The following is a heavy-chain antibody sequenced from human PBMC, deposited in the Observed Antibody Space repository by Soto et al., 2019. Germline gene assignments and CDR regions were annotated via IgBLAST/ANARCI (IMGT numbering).Heavy chain of an antibody. V-gene: IGHV3-13*04. Sequence: PGGSRRLSWSASGFTFSRYGMHWVRQGTGKGLEWVSAIGTTGDTYYAGSVKGRFTISRENAKNSLYLQMNSLRAGDTAIYFCARAIGPTLFDYWGQGTLVTVSS. J-gene: IGHJ4*02. CDR1: GFTFSRYG. CDR3: ARAIGPTLFDY. CDR2: IGTTGDT. D-gene: IGHD3-22*01.